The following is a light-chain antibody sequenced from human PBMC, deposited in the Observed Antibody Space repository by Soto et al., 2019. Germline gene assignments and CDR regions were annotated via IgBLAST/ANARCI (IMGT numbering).Light chain of an antibody. Sequence: QPVLTQPPSASATPGQRVTISCAGSTSNIGSNSVNWYQQVPGAAPKLLIYSNNQRPSGVPDRLSGSKFGTSASLAISGLQSEDEAEYYCAAWDDSLNGHYVFGAGTELTVL. CDR3: AAWDDSLNGHYV. CDR1: TSNIGSNS. J-gene: IGLJ1*01. CDR2: SNN. V-gene: IGLV1-44*01.